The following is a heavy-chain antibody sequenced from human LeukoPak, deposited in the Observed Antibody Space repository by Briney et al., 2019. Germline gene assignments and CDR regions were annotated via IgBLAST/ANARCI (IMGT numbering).Heavy chain of an antibody. D-gene: IGHD4-17*01. CDR3: ARSYYGDYEDS. CDR1: GFTSGTYW. CDR2: INSDGSST. Sequence: PGGSLRLSCAASGFTSGTYWIHWVRQAPGKGLMWVSRINSDGSSTSYADSVKGRFTISRDNAKNTVYLHMNSLKVEDTAVYYCARSYYGDYEDSWGEGNLVAVSS. V-gene: IGHV3-74*01. J-gene: IGHJ4*02.